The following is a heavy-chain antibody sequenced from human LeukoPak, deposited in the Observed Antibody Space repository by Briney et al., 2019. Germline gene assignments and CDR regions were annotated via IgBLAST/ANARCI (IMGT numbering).Heavy chain of an antibody. CDR3: ARGGTGLDS. V-gene: IGHV3-48*01. Sequence: GGSLRLSCAASGFSFSSHSMNWVRQAPGKGLEWVSYISSSSYTIFYADSVKGRFTIFRDNAKNSLYLQMNSLRAEDTAVYYCARGGTGLDSWGQGTLVTVSS. D-gene: IGHD5-12*01. CDR2: ISSSSYTI. J-gene: IGHJ4*02. CDR1: GFSFSSHS.